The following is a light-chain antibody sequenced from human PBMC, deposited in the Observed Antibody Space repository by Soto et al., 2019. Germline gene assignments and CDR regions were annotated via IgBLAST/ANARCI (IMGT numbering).Light chain of an antibody. CDR3: QQRNNWPAIS. CDR2: GAS. J-gene: IGKJ5*01. Sequence: EIVMTQSPATLSVSPGERATLSCRASQSVSSNLAWYQQKPGRAPRLLISGASNRATGIPARFSGSGSGTDFTLNISSLEPEDFAVYYCQQRNNWPAISFGQGTRLEIK. CDR1: QSVSSN. V-gene: IGKV3-11*01.